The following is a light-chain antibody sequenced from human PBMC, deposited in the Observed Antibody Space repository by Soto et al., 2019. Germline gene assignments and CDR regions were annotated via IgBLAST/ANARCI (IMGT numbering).Light chain of an antibody. J-gene: IGLJ2*01. Sequence: QSALTQPASVSGSPGQSITISCTATTSDVGDYNYVSWYQQYPGKAPKPILYHVSNRPSGVSNRFSGSKSCDTASLTISGLKAEDGADYYWSSYTSGGSVIFGGGTKLTVL. CDR3: SSYTSGGSVI. CDR2: HVS. CDR1: TSDVGDYNY. V-gene: IGLV2-14*01.